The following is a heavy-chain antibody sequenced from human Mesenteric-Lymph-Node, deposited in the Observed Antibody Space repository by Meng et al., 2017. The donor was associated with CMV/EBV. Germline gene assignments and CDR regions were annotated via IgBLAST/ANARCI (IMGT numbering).Heavy chain of an antibody. CDR3: AREDDYYGMDV. D-gene: IGHD5-24*01. CDR1: GFTFDDYA. V-gene: IGHV4-59*01. J-gene: IGHJ6*02. CDR2: IHYSGST. Sequence: ESLKISCAASGFTFDDYAMHRVRQAPGKGLEWIGYIHYSGSTSYNPSLKSRVTISVDTSKHQFSLKVTSLTAADTAVYYCAREDDYYGMDVWGQGTTVTVSS.